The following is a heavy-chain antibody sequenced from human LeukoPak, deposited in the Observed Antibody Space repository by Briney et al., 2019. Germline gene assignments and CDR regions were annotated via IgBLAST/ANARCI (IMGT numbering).Heavy chain of an antibody. CDR2: ISAYNGNT. CDR1: GYTFTSYG. J-gene: IGHJ6*02. Sequence: ASVKVSCKASGYTFTSYGISWVRQAPGQGLEWMGWISAYNGNTNYAQKLQGRVTMTTDTSTSTAYMELRSLRSDDTAVYYCASSYFSRIAVAATDYYYGMDVWGQGTTVTVSS. D-gene: IGHD6-19*01. CDR3: ASSYFSRIAVAATDYYYGMDV. V-gene: IGHV1-18*01.